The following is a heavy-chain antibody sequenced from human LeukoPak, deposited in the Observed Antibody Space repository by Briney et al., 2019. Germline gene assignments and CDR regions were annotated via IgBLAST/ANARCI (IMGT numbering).Heavy chain of an antibody. Sequence: GGSLRLSCAASGFTFSSYAMSWVRQAPGKGLEWVSAINSGGGGTYYAESVKGRFTISRDNSGNTLFLQMSSLRGEDTAQYYCAKARGDRSSYGMDVWGQGTTVTVSS. CDR3: AKARGDRSSYGMDV. CDR1: GFTFSSYA. J-gene: IGHJ6*02. D-gene: IGHD2-21*01. V-gene: IGHV3-23*01. CDR2: INSGGGGT.